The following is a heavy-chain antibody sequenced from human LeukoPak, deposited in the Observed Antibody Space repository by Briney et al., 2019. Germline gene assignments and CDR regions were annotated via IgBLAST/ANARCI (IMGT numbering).Heavy chain of an antibody. CDR1: GFTLSSYA. D-gene: IGHD2-15*01. V-gene: IGHV3-23*01. CDR3: AKDSIVVVVAATYFDY. Sequence: GGSLRLSCAASGFTLSSYAMSWVRQAPGKGLEWVSAISGSGGSTYYADSVKGRFTISRDNYKNTLYMQMNSLRAEDTAVYYCAKDSIVVVVAATYFDYWGQGTLVTVSS. CDR2: ISGSGGST. J-gene: IGHJ4*02.